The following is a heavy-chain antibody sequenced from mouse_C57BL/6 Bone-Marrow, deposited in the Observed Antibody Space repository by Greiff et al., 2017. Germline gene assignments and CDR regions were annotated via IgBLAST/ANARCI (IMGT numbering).Heavy chain of an antibody. J-gene: IGHJ4*01. V-gene: IGHV1-81*01. D-gene: IGHD1-1*01. CDR2: IYPRSGNT. CDR1: GYTFTSYG. CDR3: ARRDGSSLYYAMDY. Sequence: VKLVESGAELARPGASVKLSCKASGYTFTSYGISWVKQRTGQGLEWIGEIYPRSGNTYYNEKFKGKATLTADKSSSTAYMELRSLTSEDSAVYFCARRDGSSLYYAMDYWGQGTSVTVSS.